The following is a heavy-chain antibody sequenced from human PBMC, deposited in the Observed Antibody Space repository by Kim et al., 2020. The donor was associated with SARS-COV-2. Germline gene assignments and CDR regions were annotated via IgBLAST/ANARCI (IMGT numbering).Heavy chain of an antibody. CDR2: IYYSGST. CDR1: GGSISSSSYY. CDR3: ARDEVAAYNWFDP. V-gene: IGHV4-39*07. D-gene: IGHD2-15*01. Sequence: SETLSLTCTVSGGSISSSSYYWGWIRQPPGKGLEWIGSIYYSGSTYYNPSLKSRVTISVDTSKNQFSLKLSSVTAADTAVYYCARDEVAAYNWFDPWGQGTLVTVSS. J-gene: IGHJ5*02.